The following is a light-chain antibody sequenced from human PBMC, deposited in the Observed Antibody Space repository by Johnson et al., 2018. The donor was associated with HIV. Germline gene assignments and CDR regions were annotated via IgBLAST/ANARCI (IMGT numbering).Light chain of an antibody. J-gene: IGLJ1*01. CDR1: GSNIGNNY. Sequence: QSVLTQSPSVSAAPGQKVTISCSGSGSNIGNNYVSWYQQLPGSAPKLLIYENNKRPSGIPDRFSGSKSGTSATLGVTGLQTGDEADYYCGTWDSSLSAYVSGTGTKGTDL. CDR3: GTWDSSLSAYV. V-gene: IGLV1-51*02. CDR2: ENN.